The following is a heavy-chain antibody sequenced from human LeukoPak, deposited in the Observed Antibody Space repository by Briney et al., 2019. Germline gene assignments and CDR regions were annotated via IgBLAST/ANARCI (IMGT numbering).Heavy chain of an antibody. V-gene: IGHV4-30-2*01. CDR3: ASSRLGSDY. CDR2: IYHSGST. J-gene: IGHJ4*02. D-gene: IGHD2-15*01. Sequence: KTSETLSLTCAVSGGSISSGGYSWSWIRQPPGKGLEWIGYIYHSGSTYYNPSLKSRVTISVDRSKNQFSLKLSSVTAADTAVYYCASSRLGSDYWGQGTLVTVSS. CDR1: GGSISSGGYS.